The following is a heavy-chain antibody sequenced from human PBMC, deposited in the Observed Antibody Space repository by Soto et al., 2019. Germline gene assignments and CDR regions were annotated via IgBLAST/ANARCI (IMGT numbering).Heavy chain of an antibody. CDR2: IYYTGST. J-gene: IGHJ4*02. CDR1: GVSINNYY. V-gene: IGHV4-59*01. CDR3: AKVVSGGHLHY. Sequence: PSETLSLTCTVSGVSINNYYWTWIRQPPGKRLEWIGAIYYTGSTTYNPSLRSRVTFSVDTSKNQFSLSLTSVTAADTAVYFCAKVVSGGHLHYWGQGTLVTVSS. D-gene: IGHD6-25*01.